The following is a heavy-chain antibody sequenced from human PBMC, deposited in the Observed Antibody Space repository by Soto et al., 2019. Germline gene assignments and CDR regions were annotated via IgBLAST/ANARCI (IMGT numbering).Heavy chain of an antibody. D-gene: IGHD6-6*01. CDR3: AKDRAMQLGYYGMDV. V-gene: IGHV3-9*01. CDR1: GFTFDDYA. Sequence: EVQLVESGGGLVQPGRSLRLSCAASGFTFDDYAMHWVRQAPGKGLEWVSGISWNSGSIGYADSVKGRFTISRDNAKNSLYLQMNSLRAEDTALYYCAKDRAMQLGYYGMDVW. CDR2: ISWNSGSI. J-gene: IGHJ6*01.